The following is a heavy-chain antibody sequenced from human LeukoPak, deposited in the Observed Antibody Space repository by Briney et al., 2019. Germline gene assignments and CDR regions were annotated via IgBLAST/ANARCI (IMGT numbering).Heavy chain of an antibody. CDR2: IYYSGTT. CDR3: ARRRGTPYYDFWSGYYDGHSDAFDI. Sequence: SETLSLTCTVSGGPISDYYWSWIRQPPGKGLEWIGYIYYSGTTNYNPSLKSRVTISVDTSKNQFSLKLSSVTAADTAVYYCARRRGTPYYDFWSGYYDGHSDAFDIWGQGTMVTVSS. D-gene: IGHD3-3*01. J-gene: IGHJ3*02. CDR1: GGPISDYY. V-gene: IGHV4-59*08.